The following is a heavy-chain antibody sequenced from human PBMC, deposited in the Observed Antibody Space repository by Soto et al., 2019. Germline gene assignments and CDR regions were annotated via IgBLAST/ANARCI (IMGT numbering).Heavy chain of an antibody. CDR2: IGTSGKTI. CDR1: GFTFSRYE. CDR3: AKDRGDRLKDGYNYVDYFDY. V-gene: IGHV3-48*03. D-gene: IGHD5-12*01. J-gene: IGHJ4*02. Sequence: GGSLRLSCAVSGFTFSRYEMNWVRQAPGKGLEWVSYIGTSGKTIYYADSVRGRFTISRDNAKNSLYLQMNSLRAEDTAVYYCAKDRGDRLKDGYNYVDYFDYWGQGTLVTVSS.